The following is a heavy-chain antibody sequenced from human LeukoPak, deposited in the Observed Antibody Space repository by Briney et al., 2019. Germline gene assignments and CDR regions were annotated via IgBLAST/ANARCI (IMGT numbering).Heavy chain of an antibody. CDR1: GYSFSNYW. V-gene: IGHV5-51*01. J-gene: IGHJ4*02. CDR2: IYPGDYET. D-gene: IGHD2-21*02. Sequence: GESLKISCEGSGYSFSNYWIGWVRQMPGKGLEWMVIIYPGDYETRYSPSFQGLVTISVDKSISTAYLQWSSLKASDTAMYYCAIPPGYCGNDCSFDHWDQGTLVTVSS. CDR3: AIPPGYCGNDCSFDH.